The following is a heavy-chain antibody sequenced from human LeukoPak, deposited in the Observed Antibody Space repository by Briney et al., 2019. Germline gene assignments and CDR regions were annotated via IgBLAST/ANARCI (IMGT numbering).Heavy chain of an antibody. Sequence: GRSLRLSCAASGFTFSSYAMHWVRHAPGKGLVWVSHINSDGSITSYADSVKGRFTISRDNAKNTLYLQMNSLRAEDTAVYYCARDAVDTANAVWGQGTTVTVSS. D-gene: IGHD5-18*01. CDR2: INSDGSIT. CDR1: GFTFSSYA. J-gene: IGHJ6*02. V-gene: IGHV3-74*01. CDR3: ARDAVDTANAV.